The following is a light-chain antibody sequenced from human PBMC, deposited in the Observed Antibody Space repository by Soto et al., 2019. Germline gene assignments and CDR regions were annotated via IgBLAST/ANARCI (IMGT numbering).Light chain of an antibody. V-gene: IGKV3-20*01. CDR1: QSISSTY. J-gene: IGKJ1*01. CDR2: GAS. CDR3: QHYGSSTWT. Sequence: EIVLTQSPGTLSLSPGEGATLSCRASQSISSTYLAWYQQKPGQAPRLLIYGASSRATGIPDRFSGSGSGTDFTLTISRQEPEDFAVYYCQHYGSSTWTFGQGTKVEIK.